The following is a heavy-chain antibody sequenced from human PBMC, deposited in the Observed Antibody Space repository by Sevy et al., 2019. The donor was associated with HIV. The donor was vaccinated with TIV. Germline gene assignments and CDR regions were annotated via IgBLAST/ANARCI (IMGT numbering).Heavy chain of an antibody. CDR2: IRYDGSNK. J-gene: IGHJ6*02. V-gene: IGHV3-33*01. D-gene: IGHD3-3*01. Sequence: GGALRLSCAASGFTLSSYGMHWVRQAPGKGLEWVAVIRYDGSNKYYADSVKGRFTISRDNSKNTLNLQMNSRRADDTAVYYCARDRLGITISAEWGGGMDVWGQGTTVTVSS. CDR1: GFTLSSYG. CDR3: ARDRLGITISAEWGGGMDV.